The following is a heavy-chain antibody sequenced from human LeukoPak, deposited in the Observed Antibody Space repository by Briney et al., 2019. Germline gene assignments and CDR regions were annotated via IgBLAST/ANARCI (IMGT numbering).Heavy chain of an antibody. V-gene: IGHV1-69*13. J-gene: IGHJ6*03. Sequence: ASVKVSCKASGGTFSSYAISWVRQAPGQGLEWMGGIIPIFGTANYAQKFQGRVTITADESTSTAYMELSSLRSDDTAVYYCARGSSGWYYMDVWGKGTTVTVSS. CDR2: IIPIFGTA. D-gene: IGHD6-19*01. CDR3: ARGSSGWYYMDV. CDR1: GGTFSSYA.